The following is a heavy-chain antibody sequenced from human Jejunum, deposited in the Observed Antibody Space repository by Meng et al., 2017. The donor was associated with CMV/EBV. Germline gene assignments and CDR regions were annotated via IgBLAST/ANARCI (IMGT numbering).Heavy chain of an antibody. CDR2: ISSSGNT. Sequence: QVHLQESGPGLVMPSETLSLTCSVSGDSINNHFWSWIRQPAGKKLEWIGRISSSGNTNYTPSFKSRVIMSLDTSNNQFFLKLTSVTAADTALYYCARGESRGYYYFDYWGQGILVTVSS. CDR3: ARGESRGYYYFDY. V-gene: IGHV4-4*07. D-gene: IGHD3-22*01. CDR1: GDSINNHF. J-gene: IGHJ4*02.